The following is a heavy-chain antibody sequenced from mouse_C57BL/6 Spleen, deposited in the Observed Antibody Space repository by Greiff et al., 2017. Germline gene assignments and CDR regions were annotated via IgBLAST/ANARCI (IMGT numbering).Heavy chain of an antibody. CDR1: GYSFTSYY. CDR3: ARGTYYEEGMDY. J-gene: IGHJ4*01. D-gene: IGHD1-1*02. CDR2: IYPGSGNT. V-gene: IGHV1-66*01. Sequence: QVQLQQSGPELVKPGASVKISCKASGYSFTSYYIHWVKQRPGQGLEWIGWIYPGSGNTKYNEKFKGKATLTADTSSSTAYMQLSSLTSEDSAVYYCARGTYYEEGMDYWGQGTSVTVSS.